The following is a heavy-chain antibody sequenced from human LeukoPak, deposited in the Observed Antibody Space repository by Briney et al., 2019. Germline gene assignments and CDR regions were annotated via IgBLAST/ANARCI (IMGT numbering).Heavy chain of an antibody. V-gene: IGHV1-2*06. CDR2: INPNSGGT. CDR1: GYTFTSYG. D-gene: IGHD3-22*01. J-gene: IGHJ4*02. CDR3: ARAYYYDSSGYYGLYFDY. Sequence: GASVKVSCKASGYTFTSYGISWVRQAPGQGLEWMGRINPNSGGTNYAQKFQGRVTMTRDTSISTAYMELSRLRSDDTAVYYCARAYYYDSSGYYGLYFDYWGQGTLVTVSS.